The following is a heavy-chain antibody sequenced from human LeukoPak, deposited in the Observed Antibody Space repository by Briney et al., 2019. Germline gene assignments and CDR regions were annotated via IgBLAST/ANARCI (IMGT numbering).Heavy chain of an antibody. CDR3: AKVVYSGYGPADY. Sequence: PGGSLRLSCAASRFTFSAYSMSWVRQAPGKGLEWVSTISGSGGGTYYTDSVKGRFTISRDNSKNTLYLQLSSLRAEETAVYYCAKVVYSGYGPADYWGQGTLVTVSS. CDR1: RFTFSAYS. J-gene: IGHJ4*02. V-gene: IGHV3-23*01. D-gene: IGHD5-12*01. CDR2: ISGSGGGT.